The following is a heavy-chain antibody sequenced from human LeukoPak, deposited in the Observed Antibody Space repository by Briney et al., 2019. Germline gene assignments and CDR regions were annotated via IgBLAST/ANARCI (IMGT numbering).Heavy chain of an antibody. CDR1: GGSISSSNW. CDR2: IYHSGST. J-gene: IGHJ4*02. D-gene: IGHD6-19*01. CDR3: ARVKQWLADFDY. Sequence: SETLSLTCAVSGGSISSSNWWSWVRQPPGKGLEWIGEIYHSGSTNYNPSLKSRVTISVDKSKSQFSLKLSSVTAADTAVYYCARVKQWLADFDYWGQGTLVTVSS. V-gene: IGHV4-4*02.